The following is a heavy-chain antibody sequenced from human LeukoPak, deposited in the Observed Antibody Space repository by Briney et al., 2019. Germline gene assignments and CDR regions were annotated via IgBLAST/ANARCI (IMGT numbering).Heavy chain of an antibody. CDR2: ISGSGGST. J-gene: IGHJ4*02. V-gene: IGHV3-23*01. D-gene: IGHD6-19*01. CDR1: GFTFSVYA. Sequence: GGSLRLSCAASGFTFSVYAMSWVRQAPGKGLEWVSTISGSGGSTYYADSVKGRFTISRDNSKNTLYLQMNSLGVEDTAVYYCAKGGYSSGCWGQGTLVTVSS. CDR3: AKGGYSSGC.